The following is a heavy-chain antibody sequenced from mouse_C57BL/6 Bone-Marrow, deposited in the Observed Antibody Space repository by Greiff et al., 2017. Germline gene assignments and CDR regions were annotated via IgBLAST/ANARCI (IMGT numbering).Heavy chain of an antibody. V-gene: IGHV2-2*01. CDR1: GFSLTSYG. Sequence: VQLQQSGPGLVQPSQRLSITCTVSGFSLTSYGVHWVRQSPGKGLEWLGVIWSGGSTDYNAAFISRLSISKDNSKSQVFFKMNSLQADDTAIYYCASYYYGSPWFAYWGQGTLVTVSA. CDR2: IWSGGST. J-gene: IGHJ3*01. D-gene: IGHD1-1*01. CDR3: ASYYYGSPWFAY.